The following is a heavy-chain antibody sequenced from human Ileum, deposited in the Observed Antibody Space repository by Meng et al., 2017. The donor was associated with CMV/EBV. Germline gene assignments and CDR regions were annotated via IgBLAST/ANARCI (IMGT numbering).Heavy chain of an antibody. CDR1: GFTFSSYW. CDR2: IKQDGSEK. V-gene: IGHV3-7*04. J-gene: IGHJ6*02. CDR3: ARVTSGTYYTHYYYGMDV. D-gene: IGHD1-26*01. Sequence: GGSLRLSCAASGFTFSSYWMSWVRQAPGKGLEWVANIKQDGSEKYYVDSVKGRFTISRDNAKNSLYLQMNSLRAEDSAVYYCARVTSGTYYTHYYYGMDVWGQGTTVTVSS.